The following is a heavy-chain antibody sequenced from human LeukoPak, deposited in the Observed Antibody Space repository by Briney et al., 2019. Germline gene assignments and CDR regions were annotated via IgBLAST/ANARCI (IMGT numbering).Heavy chain of an antibody. V-gene: IGHV3-73*01. CDR2: IRSKANSYAT. J-gene: IGHJ6*03. CDR3: TRDGERYCSSTSCSPYYYMDV. Sequence: PGGSLRLSCAASGFTFRNLGMHWVRQASGKGLEWVGRIRSKANSYATAYAASVKGRFTISRDDSKNTADLQMNSLKTEDTAVYYCTRDGERYCSSTSCSPYYYMDVWGKGTTVTVSS. CDR1: GFTFRNLG. D-gene: IGHD2-2*01.